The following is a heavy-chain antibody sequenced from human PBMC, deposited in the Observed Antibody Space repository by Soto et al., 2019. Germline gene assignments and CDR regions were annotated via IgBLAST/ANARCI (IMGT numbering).Heavy chain of an antibody. CDR2: INHSGST. D-gene: IGHD2-8*02. V-gene: IGHV4-34*01. Sequence: LEILSLTCAVYGGSFSGYYWTWIRQPPGTGLEWIGEINHSGSTNYNPSLKSRVTISVDTSKNQFSLKLTSVTAADTAVYYCARDKITGLLDYWGQGTLVTVSS. CDR1: GGSFSGYY. CDR3: ARDKITGLLDY. J-gene: IGHJ4*02.